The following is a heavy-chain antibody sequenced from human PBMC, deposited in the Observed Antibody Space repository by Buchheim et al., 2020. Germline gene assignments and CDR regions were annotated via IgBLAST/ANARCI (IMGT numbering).Heavy chain of an antibody. V-gene: IGHV4-30-4*01. CDR2: IYYSGST. D-gene: IGHD3-10*01. CDR3: ARVGSQVGYLLSGWFDP. CDR1: GGSIRSGDYH. J-gene: IGHJ5*02. Sequence: QVQLQESGPGLVKASQTLSLTCTVSGGSIRSGDYHWSWIRQPPGKGLEWIGYIYYSGSTYYNPSLKSRVTISLDTSTNQFSLRLSSVTAADTAVYYCARVGSQVGYLLSGWFDPWGQGTL.